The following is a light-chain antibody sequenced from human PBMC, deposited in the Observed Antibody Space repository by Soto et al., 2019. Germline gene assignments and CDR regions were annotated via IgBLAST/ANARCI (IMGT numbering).Light chain of an antibody. CDR1: SSDVGGYNY. Sequence: QSALTQPASVSGSPGQSIAISCTGTSSDVGGYNYVSWYQQHPGKAPKLMLYDVSNRPSGVSDRFSGSKSGNTASLTISGLQAEDEAGYYCSSYTSSSPWVFGGGTKLTVL. CDR3: SSYTSSSPWV. CDR2: DVS. J-gene: IGLJ3*02. V-gene: IGLV2-14*03.